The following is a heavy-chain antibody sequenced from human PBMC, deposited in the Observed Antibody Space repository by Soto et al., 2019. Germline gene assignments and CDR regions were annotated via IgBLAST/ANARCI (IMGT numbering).Heavy chain of an antibody. CDR1: GFTFSSYG. Sequence: GSLRLSCAASGFTFSSYGMHWVRQAPGKGLEWVAVISYDGSNKYYADSVKGRFTISRDNSKNTLYLQMNSLRAEGTAVYYCAKEGLIRTEFDYWGQGTLVTVSS. CDR2: ISYDGSNK. D-gene: IGHD3-16*01. J-gene: IGHJ4*02. V-gene: IGHV3-30*18. CDR3: AKEGLIRTEFDY.